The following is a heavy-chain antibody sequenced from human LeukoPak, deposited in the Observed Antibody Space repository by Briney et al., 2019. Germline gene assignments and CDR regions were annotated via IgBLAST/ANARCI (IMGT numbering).Heavy chain of an antibody. J-gene: IGHJ4*02. CDR3: ARVCDSSGYYSDY. CDR2: MNPNSGNT. V-gene: IGHV1-8*01. D-gene: IGHD3-22*01. CDR1: GYTFTSYD. Sequence: SVKVSCKASGYTFTSYDINWVRQATGQGLEWMGWMNPNSGNTGYAQKFQGRVTMTRNTSISTAYMELSSLRSEDTAVYYCARVCDSSGYYSDYWGQGTLVTVSS.